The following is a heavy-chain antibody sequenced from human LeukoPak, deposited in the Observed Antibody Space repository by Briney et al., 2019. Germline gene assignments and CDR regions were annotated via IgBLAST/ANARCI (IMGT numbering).Heavy chain of an antibody. V-gene: IGHV1-69*05. CDR2: IIPIFGTA. D-gene: IGHD5-24*01. Sequence: GSSVKVSCKASGGTFSRYAISWVRQAPGQGLEWMGGIIPIFGTANYAQKFQGRVTITTDESTSTAYMELSSLRSEDTAVYYCARDRRGRVEMNYYYMDVWGKGTTVTVSS. CDR3: ARDRRGRVEMNYYYMDV. CDR1: GGTFSRYA. J-gene: IGHJ6*03.